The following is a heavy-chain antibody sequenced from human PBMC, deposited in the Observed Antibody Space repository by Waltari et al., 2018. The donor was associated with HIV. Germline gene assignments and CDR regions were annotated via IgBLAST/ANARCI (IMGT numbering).Heavy chain of an antibody. CDR3: ARSRIVGATSYVDY. CDR1: GGTFNNYA. Sequence: QVQLVQSGAEVKKPGSSVKVSCKASGGTFNNYAISWVRQAPGQGLEWMGGIIPIFGTANYAQKFQDRVTMTADESTSTAYMELSSLRSEDTAVYYCARSRIVGATSYVDYWGQGTLVTVSS. J-gene: IGHJ4*02. V-gene: IGHV1-69*01. CDR2: IIPIFGTA. D-gene: IGHD1-26*01.